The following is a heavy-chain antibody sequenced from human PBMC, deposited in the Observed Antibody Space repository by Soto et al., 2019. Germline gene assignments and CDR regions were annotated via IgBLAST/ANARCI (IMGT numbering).Heavy chain of an antibody. J-gene: IGHJ4*02. D-gene: IGHD3-22*01. CDR2: IIPIFGTA. CDR3: ARNARGYYDSSGSLDY. CDR1: GGTFSSYA. V-gene: IGHV1-69*06. Sequence: QVQLVQSGAEVKKPGSSVKVSCKASGGTFSSYAISWVRQAPGQGLEWMGGIIPIFGTANYAQKFQGRVTITADKSTRTAYREVSSLKSEDTAVYYCARNARGYYDSSGSLDYVVQGTLVTVSS.